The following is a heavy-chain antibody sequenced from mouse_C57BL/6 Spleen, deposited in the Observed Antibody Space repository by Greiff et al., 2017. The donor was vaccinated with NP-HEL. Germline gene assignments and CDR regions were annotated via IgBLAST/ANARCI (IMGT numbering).Heavy chain of an antibody. V-gene: IGHV1-55*01. J-gene: IGHJ4*01. Sequence: VQLQQPGAELVKPGASVKMSCKASGYTFTSYWITWVKQRPGQGLEWIGDIYPGSGSTNYNEKFKSKATLTVDTSSSTAYMQLSSLTSEDSAVYYWARFALDSSGYGYAMDYWGQGTSVTVSS. CDR1: GYTFTSYW. D-gene: IGHD3-2*02. CDR3: ARFALDSSGYGYAMDY. CDR2: IYPGSGST.